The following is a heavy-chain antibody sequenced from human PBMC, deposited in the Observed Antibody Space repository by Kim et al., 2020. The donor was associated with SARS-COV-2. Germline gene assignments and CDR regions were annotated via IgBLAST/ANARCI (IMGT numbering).Heavy chain of an antibody. V-gene: IGHV4-39*01. CDR3: ARHYSGFDAFDF. D-gene: IGHD1-26*01. J-gene: IGHJ3*01. Sequence: ETLSLTCTVSGGSISSSSYYWGWIRQPPGKGLEWIGSIYYSGSTYYNQSLKSRVTISVDTSKNQFSLKLSSVTAADTAGYYCARHYSGFDAFDFWGKG. CDR2: IYYSGST. CDR1: GGSISSSSYY.